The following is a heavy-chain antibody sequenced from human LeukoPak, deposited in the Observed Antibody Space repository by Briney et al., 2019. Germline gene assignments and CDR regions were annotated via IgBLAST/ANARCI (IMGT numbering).Heavy chain of an antibody. V-gene: IGHV3-7*01. CDR1: GFTFSSYW. CDR2: IKQDGSEK. J-gene: IGHJ1*01. D-gene: IGHD3-10*01. Sequence: GGSLRLSCAASGFTFSSYWMSWVRQAPGKGLEWVANIKQDGSEKYYVDSVKGRFTISRDNAKNSLYLQMNSLRAEDTAVYYCARDFDGWFGELSSHNWFQHWGQGTLVTVSS. CDR3: ARDFDGWFGELSSHNWFQH.